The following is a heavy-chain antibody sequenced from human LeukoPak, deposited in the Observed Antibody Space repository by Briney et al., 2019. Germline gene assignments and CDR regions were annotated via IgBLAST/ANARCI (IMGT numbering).Heavy chain of an antibody. D-gene: IGHD3-10*01. CDR2: INWNGGST. CDR1: GFTFDGYG. Sequence: PGGSLRLSCAASGFTFDGYGMSWVRHAPGKGLEWVSGINWNGGSTGYADSVKGRFTISRDNAKNSLYLQMNSLRAEDTALYYCAREGGSMVRGVPPFDYWGQGTLVTVSS. CDR3: AREGGSMVRGVPPFDY. V-gene: IGHV3-20*04. J-gene: IGHJ4*02.